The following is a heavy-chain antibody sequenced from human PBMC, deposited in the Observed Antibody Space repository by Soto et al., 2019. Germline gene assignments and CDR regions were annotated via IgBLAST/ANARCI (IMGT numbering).Heavy chain of an antibody. Sequence: QVQLQESGPGLVKPSGTLSLTCAVSGGSISSNNWWTWVRQPPGKGLEWIGEIYHSGTTNFNTSLKSRVTISVDKSKNQFSLKLSSVTAADTAVYYCAGLGTTMTHTDSWGQGTLVTVSS. V-gene: IGHV4-4*02. CDR1: GGSISSNNW. J-gene: IGHJ4*02. CDR3: AGLGTTMTHTDS. CDR2: IYHSGTT. D-gene: IGHD4-17*01.